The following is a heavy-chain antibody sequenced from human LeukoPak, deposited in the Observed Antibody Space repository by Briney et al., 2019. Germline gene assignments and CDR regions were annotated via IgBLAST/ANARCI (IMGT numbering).Heavy chain of an antibody. CDR3: ARERSSSGWYPTWYFQH. CDR1: GGSISSSSYY. V-gene: IGHV4-39*07. CDR2: IYYSGST. J-gene: IGHJ1*01. Sequence: PSETLSFTCTVSGGSISSSSYYWGWIRQPPGKGLEWIGSIYYSGSTYYNPSLKSRVTISVDTSKNQFSLKLSSVTAADTAVYYCARERSSSGWYPTWYFQHWGQGTLVTVSS. D-gene: IGHD6-19*01.